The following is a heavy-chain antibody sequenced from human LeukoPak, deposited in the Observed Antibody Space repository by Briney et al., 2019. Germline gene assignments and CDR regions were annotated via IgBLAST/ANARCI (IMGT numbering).Heavy chain of an antibody. J-gene: IGHJ4*02. CDR2: IRSKANSYAT. D-gene: IGHD1-26*01. CDR3: TRLDSGIVGATTDY. Sequence: GGSLRLSCAASGFTFSGSAMHWVRQDSGKGLEWVGRIRSKANSYATAYAASVKGRFTISRDDSKNTAYLQMNSLKTEDTAVYYCTRLDSGIVGATTDYRGQGTLVTVSS. CDR1: GFTFSGSA. V-gene: IGHV3-73*01.